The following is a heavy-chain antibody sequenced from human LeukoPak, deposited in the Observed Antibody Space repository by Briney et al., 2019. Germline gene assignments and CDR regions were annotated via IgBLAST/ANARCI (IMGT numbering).Heavy chain of an antibody. CDR3: ASRYYYDSSGYSDAFDI. CDR2: IYPGDSDT. J-gene: IGHJ3*02. Sequence: GESLKVSCKGCGYSFTSYWVGWVRQMRGKGLEWMGIIYPGDSDTRYSPSFQGQVTTSADKSISTAYLQWSSLKASDTAMYYCASRYYYDSSGYSDAFDIWGQGTMVTVSS. CDR1: GYSFTSYW. D-gene: IGHD3-22*01. V-gene: IGHV5-51*01.